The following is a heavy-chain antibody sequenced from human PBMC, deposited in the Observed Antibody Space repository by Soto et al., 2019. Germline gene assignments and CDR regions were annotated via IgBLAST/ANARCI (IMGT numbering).Heavy chain of an antibody. CDR2: IYADGRT. D-gene: IGHD2-2*01. CDR1: GFTVTTNY. Sequence: GGSLRLSCVVSGFTVTTNYMSWVRQAPGKGLEWVSYIYADGRTYYADSVKGRFTISRDNSKNTLYLQMNSLRAEDTAVYYCAKDLGFVVVPAAMYDYYYYGMDVWGQGTTVTVSS. J-gene: IGHJ6*02. CDR3: AKDLGFVVVPAAMYDYYYYGMDV. V-gene: IGHV3-53*01.